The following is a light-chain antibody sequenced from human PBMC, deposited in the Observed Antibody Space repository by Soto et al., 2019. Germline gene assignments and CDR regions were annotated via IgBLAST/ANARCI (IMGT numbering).Light chain of an antibody. CDR2: GVS. J-gene: IGKJ1*01. CDR1: QSVTSNA. CDR3: QQYVNWPKT. V-gene: IGKV3-20*01. Sequence: EIVLTQPPATLSLSPGERATLSCRASQSVTSNALAWYQQKPGQAPRLLIYGVSSRATGIPDRFSGSGSGTDFTLTISSLEPEDFAVYFCQQYVNWPKTFGHGTKVDIK.